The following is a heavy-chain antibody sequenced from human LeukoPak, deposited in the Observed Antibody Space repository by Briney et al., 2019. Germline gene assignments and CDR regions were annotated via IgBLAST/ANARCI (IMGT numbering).Heavy chain of an antibody. Sequence: AASVKVSCKASGGTFSSYAISWVRQAPGQGLEWMGRIIPILGIANYAQKFQGRVTITADKSTSTAYMELSSLRSEDTAVYYCARAFYGDYEGGLGYYDYGMDVWGQGTTVTVSS. CDR3: ARAFYGDYEGGLGYYDYGMDV. CDR1: GGTFSSYA. D-gene: IGHD4-17*01. CDR2: IIPILGIA. V-gene: IGHV1-69*04. J-gene: IGHJ6*02.